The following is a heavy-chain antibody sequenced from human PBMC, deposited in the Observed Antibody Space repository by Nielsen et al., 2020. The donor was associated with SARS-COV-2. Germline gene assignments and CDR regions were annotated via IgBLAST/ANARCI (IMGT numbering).Heavy chain of an antibody. V-gene: IGHV3-23*01. CDR1: GFTFSSYA. CDR3: AREYAVAAHNWFDP. CDR2: ISGSGGST. D-gene: IGHD6-19*01. Sequence: GESLKISCAASGFTFSSYAMHWVRQAPGKGLEWVSAISGSGGSTYYADSVKGRFTISRDNSKNTLYLQMNSLRAEDTAVYYCAREYAVAAHNWFDPWGQGTLVTVSS. J-gene: IGHJ5*02.